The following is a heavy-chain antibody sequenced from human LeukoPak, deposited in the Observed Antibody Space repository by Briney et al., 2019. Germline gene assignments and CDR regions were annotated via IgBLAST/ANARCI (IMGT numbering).Heavy chain of an antibody. D-gene: IGHD5-18*01. CDR3: ARESGYSYGLAGFFDY. CDR2: ISGSGGST. J-gene: IGHJ4*02. CDR1: GFTFSSYA. V-gene: IGHV3-23*01. Sequence: GGSLRLSCAASGFTFSSYAMSWVRQAPGKGLEWVSAISGSGGSTYYADSVKGRFTISRDNSKNTLYLQMNSLRAEGTAVYYCARESGYSYGLAGFFDYWGQGTLVTVSS.